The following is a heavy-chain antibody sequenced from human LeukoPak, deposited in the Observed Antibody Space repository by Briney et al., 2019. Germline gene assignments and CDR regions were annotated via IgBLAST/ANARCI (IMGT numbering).Heavy chain of an antibody. Sequence: PGGSLRLSCAASGFTFSAYEMNWVRQAPGKGLEWVSYIGSSGSTVYYADSVKGRFTISRDNAKNSLYMQMESLRDEDTAIYYCARDTLEYSNSPDALDIWGQGTMVTASS. J-gene: IGHJ3*02. CDR1: GFTFSAYE. CDR3: ARDTLEYSNSPDALDI. CDR2: IGSSGSTV. D-gene: IGHD4-23*01. V-gene: IGHV3-48*03.